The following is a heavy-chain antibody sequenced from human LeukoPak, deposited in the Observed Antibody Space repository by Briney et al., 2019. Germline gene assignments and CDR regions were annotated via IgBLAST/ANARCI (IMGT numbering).Heavy chain of an antibody. J-gene: IGHJ5*02. D-gene: IGHD2-2*01. CDR3: AKTDCSSTSCSNWFDP. Sequence: GGSLRLSCAASGFTFDDYAMHWVRQAPGKGLEWVPGISWNSGSIGYADSVKGRFTISRDNAKNSLYLQMNSLRAEDTALYYCAKTDCSSTSCSNWFDPWGQGTLVTVSS. CDR2: ISWNSGSI. CDR1: GFTFDDYA. V-gene: IGHV3-9*01.